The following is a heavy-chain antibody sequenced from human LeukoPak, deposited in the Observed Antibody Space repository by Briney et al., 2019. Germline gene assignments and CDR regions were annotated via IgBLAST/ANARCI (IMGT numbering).Heavy chain of an antibody. Sequence: SETLSLTCTVSGGSIKSNYWSWIRQPPGKGLEWIGYGYYSGTTNYNPSFKSRVTISLNTSKSQFSLKLRFVTTADTAVYYCAREGDPGSGYNYGNWLDPWGQGTLVTVSS. CDR3: AREGDPGSGYNYGNWLDP. D-gene: IGHD5-24*01. V-gene: IGHV4-59*01. CDR1: GGSIKSNY. J-gene: IGHJ5*02. CDR2: GYYSGTT.